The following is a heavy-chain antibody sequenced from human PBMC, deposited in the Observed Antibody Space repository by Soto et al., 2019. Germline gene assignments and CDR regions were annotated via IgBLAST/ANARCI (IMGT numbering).Heavy chain of an antibody. CDR1: NDSITSGRYY. D-gene: IGHD1-1*01. J-gene: IGHJ3*02. Sequence: QVQLQESGPGLVKPSQTLSLTCTVSNDSITSGRYYWSWIRQVPGKGLEWIGYIYSSGNPYYNPSRKGRISISLDASSNQFALTVTSVNVADSAIYFCARGRLTIQQGFDTWGQGTRVTVSS. CDR3: ARGRLTIQQGFDT. CDR2: IYSSGNP. V-gene: IGHV4-31*03.